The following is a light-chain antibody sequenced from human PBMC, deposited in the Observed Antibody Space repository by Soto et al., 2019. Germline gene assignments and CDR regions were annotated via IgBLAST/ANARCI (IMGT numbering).Light chain of an antibody. Sequence: EIVLTQSPGTLSLSPGERATLSCRASQSISSNFLAWYQQKPGQAPRLLIFGASYRATGIPDRFSGSGSATDFTLTISRLEPEDFAVYYCQQYGSAPPRTFGQGTKVEIK. V-gene: IGKV3-20*01. CDR1: QSISSNF. J-gene: IGKJ1*01. CDR3: QQYGSAPPRT. CDR2: GAS.